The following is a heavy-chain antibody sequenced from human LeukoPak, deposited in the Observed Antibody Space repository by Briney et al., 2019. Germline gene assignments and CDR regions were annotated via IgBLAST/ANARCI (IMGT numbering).Heavy chain of an antibody. D-gene: IGHD3-10*01. CDR2: VKSKTDGGTT. Sequence: GGSLRLSCAASGFTFSNAWMSWVRQAPGKGLEWVGRVKSKTDGGTTDYVAPVKGRFTISRDDSKNTLYVQMNSLKTEDTAVYYCTTDLWFGEFGLDVWGQGTTVIVSS. V-gene: IGHV3-15*01. CDR1: GFTFSNAW. J-gene: IGHJ6*02. CDR3: TTDLWFGEFGLDV.